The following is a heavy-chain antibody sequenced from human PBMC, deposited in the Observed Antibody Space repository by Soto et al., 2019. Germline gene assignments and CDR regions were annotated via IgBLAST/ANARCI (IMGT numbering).Heavy chain of an antibody. V-gene: IGHV3-23*01. CDR1: GFSFSNKA. CDR2: ISGNGVST. D-gene: IGHD2-21*01. CDR3: AKENGFQFINLGASGFDY. Sequence: EVLLLESGGGLVQPGGSLRLSCAASGFSFSNKAMSWVRQAPGKGLEWVSIISGNGVSTYYTDSLKGRFTISRDNSKNMVYLEMNSLRVADTAVYYCAKENGFQFINLGASGFDYWGQGSLVSVSS. J-gene: IGHJ4*02.